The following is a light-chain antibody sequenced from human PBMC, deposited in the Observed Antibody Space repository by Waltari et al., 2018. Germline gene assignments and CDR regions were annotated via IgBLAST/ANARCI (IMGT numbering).Light chain of an antibody. V-gene: IGKV4-1*01. Sequence: DIVMTQSPDSLALSLGDRATINCKSSQSLLYSSKNKNYLAWYQQKSGQPPKLLISWASTRESGVPDRFSGSGSGTDFTLPISSLQAEDVAAYYCQQYYSRPATSGQVTKLAI. CDR1: QSLLYSSKNKNY. J-gene: IGKJ2*01. CDR3: QQYYSRPAT. CDR2: WAS.